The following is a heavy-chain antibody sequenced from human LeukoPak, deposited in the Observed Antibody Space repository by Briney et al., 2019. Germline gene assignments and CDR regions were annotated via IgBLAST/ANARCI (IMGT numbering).Heavy chain of an antibody. D-gene: IGHD6-25*01. J-gene: IGHJ6*02. CDR1: GGSISSYY. Sequence: SETLSLTCTVSGGSISSYYWSWIRQPPGKGLEWIGYIYYSESTNYNPSLKSRVTISVDTSKNQFSLKLSSVTAADTAVYYCARVKAAGYYYGMDVWGQGTTVTVSS. CDR3: ARVKAAGYYYGMDV. CDR2: IYYSEST. V-gene: IGHV4-59*08.